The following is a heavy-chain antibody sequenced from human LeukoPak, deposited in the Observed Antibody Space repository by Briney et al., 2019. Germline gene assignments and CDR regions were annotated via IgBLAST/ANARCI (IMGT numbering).Heavy chain of an antibody. CDR2: IYYSGST. V-gene: IGHV4-59*01. D-gene: IGHD1-1*01. Sequence: SETLSLTCTVSGGSISSYYWSWIRQPPGKGLEWIRYIYYSGSTNYNPSLKSRVTISVDTSKNQFSLKLSSVTAADTAVYYCARDLYSTNYYYGMDVWGQGTTVTVSS. J-gene: IGHJ6*02. CDR3: ARDLYSTNYYYGMDV. CDR1: GGSISSYY.